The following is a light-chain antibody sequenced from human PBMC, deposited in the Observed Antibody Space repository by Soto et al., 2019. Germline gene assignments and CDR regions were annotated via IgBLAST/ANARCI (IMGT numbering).Light chain of an antibody. CDR1: QSLNND. CDR2: DAS. J-gene: IGKJ5*01. V-gene: IGKV1-5*01. CDR3: QQYHRSSIT. Sequence: DIQMTQSPSTLSASVGDRVTITCRASQSLNNDLAWYQQKPGKAPNLLIYDASTLERGVPYRFSGTGSGTEFTLAINSLKHDDFATYYCQQYHRSSITFGQGTRLE.